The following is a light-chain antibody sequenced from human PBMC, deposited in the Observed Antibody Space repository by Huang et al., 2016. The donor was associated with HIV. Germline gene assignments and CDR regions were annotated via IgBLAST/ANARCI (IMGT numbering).Light chain of an antibody. CDR3: QHSDGLSPLT. J-gene: IGKJ4*01. CDR1: QNVGTS. V-gene: IGKV1-8*01. CDR2: DAS. Sequence: IRMTQSPSSLSASTGDRVTITCRASQNVGTSLAWYQQRPGRAPVLLIYDASTLQRGVPTRFSGSGSRTVFTLTIGCLQVEDAATYYCQHSDGLSPLTFGGGT.